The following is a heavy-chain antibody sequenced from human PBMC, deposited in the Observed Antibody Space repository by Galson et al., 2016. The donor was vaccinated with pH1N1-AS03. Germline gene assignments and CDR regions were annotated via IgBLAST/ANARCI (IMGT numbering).Heavy chain of an antibody. CDR3: ARSLPLPDAYGMVV. J-gene: IGHJ6*02. V-gene: IGHV1-18*01. CDR2: ISPYNGNT. CDR1: GYTFSSYG. D-gene: IGHD2-15*01. Sequence: SVKVSCKASGYTFSSYGISWVRQAPGQGLEWVGWISPYNGNTHYAQNLQGRVTMTTDTTTSTAYMELRSLSSDDTAIYYCARSLPLPDAYGMVVWGQGTTVTVSS.